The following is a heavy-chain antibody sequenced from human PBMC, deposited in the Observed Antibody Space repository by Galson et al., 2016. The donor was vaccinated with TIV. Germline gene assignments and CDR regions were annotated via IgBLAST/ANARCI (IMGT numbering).Heavy chain of an antibody. Sequence: SVKVSCKASGDTFTGYYVHWVRQAPGQGLEWMGWIDPRSVATNYAQKFQGRVTMTRATSISTSHMELTRLPPVDTAVYYCARARYGDYFDYWGQGTLVTVSS. CDR1: GDTFTGYY. V-gene: IGHV1-2*02. J-gene: IGHJ4*02. CDR3: ARARYGDYFDY. CDR2: IDPRSVAT. D-gene: IGHD4-17*01.